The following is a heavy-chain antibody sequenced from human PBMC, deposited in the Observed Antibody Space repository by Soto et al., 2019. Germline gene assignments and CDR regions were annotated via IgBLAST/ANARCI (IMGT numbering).Heavy chain of an antibody. CDR1: GGSISSSSYY. CDR3: ARDYYDSSGYSYYYYGMDV. V-gene: IGHV4-39*02. J-gene: IGHJ6*01. Sequence: SETLSLTCTVSGGSISSSSYYWGWIRQPPGKGLEWIGSIYYSGSTYYNPSLKSRVTISVDTSKNQFSLKLSSVTAADTAVYYCARDYYDSSGYSYYYYGMDVWGQGTTVTVSS. CDR2: IYYSGST. D-gene: IGHD3-22*01.